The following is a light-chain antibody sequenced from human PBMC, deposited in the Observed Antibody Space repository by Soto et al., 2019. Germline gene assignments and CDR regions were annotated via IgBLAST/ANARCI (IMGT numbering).Light chain of an antibody. CDR1: QDINNY. Sequence: IQMTQSPSSLSASVGDRVTITCQASQDINNYLNWYQQKPEKAPKLLIYDASNLETGVPSRFSGSGSGTEFTFTISSLQPEDIATYFCQQFDDVPLSFGPGTTVEIK. CDR3: QQFDDVPLS. J-gene: IGKJ3*01. V-gene: IGKV1-33*01. CDR2: DAS.